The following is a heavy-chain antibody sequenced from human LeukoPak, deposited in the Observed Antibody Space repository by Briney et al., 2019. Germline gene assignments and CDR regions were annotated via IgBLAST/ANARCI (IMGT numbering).Heavy chain of an antibody. CDR2: INPNSGGT. V-gene: IGHV1-2*06. CDR3: ARGYCSGGSCYSVENWFDP. Sequence: ASVKVSCKAAGYTFTWYYMFWVRQAPGQGLEWRGRINPNSGGTNYAQKFQGRVTMTRDTSISTAYMELSRLRSDDTAVYYCARGYCSGGSCYSVENWFDPWGQGTLVTVSS. D-gene: IGHD2-15*01. CDR1: GYTFTWYY. J-gene: IGHJ5*02.